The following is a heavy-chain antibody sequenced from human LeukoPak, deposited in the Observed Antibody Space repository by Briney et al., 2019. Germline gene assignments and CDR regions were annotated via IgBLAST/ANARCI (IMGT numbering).Heavy chain of an antibody. CDR1: GGTFSSYT. D-gene: IGHD6-19*01. V-gene: IGHV1-69*02. J-gene: IGHJ4*02. CDR3: ASYLIAVAGSFDY. CDR2: IIPILGIA. Sequence: SVKVSCXASGGTFSSYTISWVRRAPGQGLEWMGRIIPILGIANYAQKFQGRVTITADKSTSTAYMELSSLRSEDTAVYYCASYLIAVAGSFDYWGQGTLVTVSS.